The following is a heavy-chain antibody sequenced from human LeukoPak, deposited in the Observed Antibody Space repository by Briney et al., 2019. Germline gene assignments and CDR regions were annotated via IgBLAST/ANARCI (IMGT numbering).Heavy chain of an antibody. CDR3: ARGALGSYDY. D-gene: IGHD3-10*01. CDR2: ISNSGSTL. Sequence: PGGSLRLSCAASGFAFSDFYMFWIRQAPGKGLEWISYISNSGSTLYYADSVKGRFTISRDNDKNLLYLQMNSLRADDTVVYYCARGALGSYDYWGQGTLVTVSS. J-gene: IGHJ4*02. CDR1: GFAFSDFY. V-gene: IGHV3-11*01.